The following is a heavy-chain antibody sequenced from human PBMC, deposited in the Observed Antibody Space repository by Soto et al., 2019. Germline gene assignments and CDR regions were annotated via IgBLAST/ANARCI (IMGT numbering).Heavy chain of an antibody. Sequence: ASVKLSCKASGYTFTIYPMHWLRQAPRQGLEWMGWINAGNGDKKYSQKFQGRVTITRDTSASTAYMELSSLRSEDTAVYYCARDWTHYDSSGPGDYWGQGTLVTVSS. J-gene: IGHJ4*02. CDR2: INAGNGDK. V-gene: IGHV1-3*01. CDR1: GYTFTIYP. D-gene: IGHD3-22*01. CDR3: ARDWTHYDSSGPGDY.